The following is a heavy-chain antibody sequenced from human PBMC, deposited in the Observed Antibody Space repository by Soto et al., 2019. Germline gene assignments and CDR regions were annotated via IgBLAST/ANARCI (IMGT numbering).Heavy chain of an antibody. J-gene: IGHJ5*02. Sequence: QVQLVQSGAEVKKPGASVKVSCKASGSTFTSYDINWVRQATGQGLEYLGWMNPNSGDTAYVQEFQGRLTMTWDTSITTAYMELSGLRSEDTALYFCARGVKYGAYSRWFDPWGQGTLVTVSS. CDR1: GSTFTSYD. CDR3: ARGVKYGAYSRWFDP. V-gene: IGHV1-8*01. CDR2: MNPNSGDT. D-gene: IGHD4-17*01.